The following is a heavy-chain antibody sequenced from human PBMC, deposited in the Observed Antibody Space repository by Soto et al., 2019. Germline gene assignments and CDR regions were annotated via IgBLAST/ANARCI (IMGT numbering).Heavy chain of an antibody. V-gene: IGHV4-59*01. J-gene: IGHJ6*02. CDR2: IYYSGST. D-gene: IGHD5-12*01. CDR3: ARVQFEVNSGYEENYYYYGMDV. Sequence: SETLSLTCTVSGGSISSYYWSWIRQPPGKGLEWIGYIYYSGSTNYNPSLKSRVTISVDTSKNQFSLKLSSVTAADTAVYYCARVQFEVNSGYEENYYYYGMDVWGQGTTVTVSS. CDR1: GGSISSYY.